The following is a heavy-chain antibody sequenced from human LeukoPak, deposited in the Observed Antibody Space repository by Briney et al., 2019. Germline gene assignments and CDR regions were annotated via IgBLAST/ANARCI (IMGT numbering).Heavy chain of an antibody. D-gene: IGHD3-10*01. J-gene: IGHJ4*02. V-gene: IGHV4-59*01. CDR3: ARVLGSYYFDY. CDR1: GGSISSYY. CDR2: MYYSGST. Sequence: PSETLSLTCTVSGGSISSYYWSWIRQPPGKGLEWIAYMYYSGSTNYNPSLKSRVTISVDTSKNQFSLKLSSATAADTAVYYCARVLGSYYFDYWGQGTPVTVSS.